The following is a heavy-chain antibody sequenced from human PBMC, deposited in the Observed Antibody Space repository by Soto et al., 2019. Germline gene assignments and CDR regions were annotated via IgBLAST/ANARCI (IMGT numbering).Heavy chain of an antibody. CDR1: GFIFSSYG. Sequence: GGSLRLSCAASGFIFSSYGLHWLRQAPGKGLEWVAVIWHDGSKKYYADSVKGRFTISRDNSTNTLYLQMDSLRVDDTAVCYCAREPRVAAVGIPDYWGQGALVTVSS. D-gene: IGHD6-13*01. CDR3: AREPRVAAVGIPDY. V-gene: IGHV3-33*01. J-gene: IGHJ4*02. CDR2: IWHDGSKK.